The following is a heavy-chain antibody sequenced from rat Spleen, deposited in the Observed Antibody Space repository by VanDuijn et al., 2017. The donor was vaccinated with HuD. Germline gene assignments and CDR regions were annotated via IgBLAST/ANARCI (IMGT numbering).Heavy chain of an antibody. D-gene: IGHD4-3*01. J-gene: IGHJ3*01. CDR3: ATPYNSGYRWFAY. CDR2: ISYEGSST. Sequence: EVKLVESGGGLVQPGRSLKLSCAASGFNFHDYWMGWVRQAPKKGLEWVASISYEGSSTYYGDSVKGRFTISRDNAKRTLYLQLDSLRSEDTATYYCATPYNSGYRWFAYWGQGTLVTVSS. CDR1: GFNFHDYW. V-gene: IGHV5-22*01.